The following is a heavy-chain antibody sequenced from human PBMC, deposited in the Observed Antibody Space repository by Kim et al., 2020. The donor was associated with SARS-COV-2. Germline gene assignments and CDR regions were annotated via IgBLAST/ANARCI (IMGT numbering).Heavy chain of an antibody. D-gene: IGHD6-19*01. CDR3: ARVGEQWLARGNVDY. Sequence: QKFQGRVTMTRDTSIRTAYMELSRLRSDDTAVYYCARVGEQWLARGNVDYWGQGTLVTVSS. V-gene: IGHV1-2*02. J-gene: IGHJ4*02.